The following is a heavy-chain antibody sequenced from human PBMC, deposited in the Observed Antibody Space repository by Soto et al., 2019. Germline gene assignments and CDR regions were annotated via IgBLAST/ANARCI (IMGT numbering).Heavy chain of an antibody. D-gene: IGHD6-13*01. CDR1: GYTFTSYA. CDR3: ASSYIAAAPYGMDV. Sequence: QVQLVQSGAEVKKPGASVKVSCKASGYTFTSYAMHWVRQAPGQRLEWMGWINAGNGNTKYSQKFQGRVTITRDTAASTAYMELSSLRSEDTAVYYCASSYIAAAPYGMDVWGQGTTVTVSS. CDR2: INAGNGNT. V-gene: IGHV1-3*01. J-gene: IGHJ6*02.